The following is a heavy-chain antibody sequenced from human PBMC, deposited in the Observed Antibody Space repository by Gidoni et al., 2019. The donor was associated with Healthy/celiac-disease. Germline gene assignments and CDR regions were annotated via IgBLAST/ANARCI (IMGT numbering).Heavy chain of an antibody. V-gene: IGHV5-10-1*01. J-gene: IGHJ6*02. CDR3: ARREIVVVPAATSTRYYGMDV. CDR1: GYSFTSYL. Sequence: EVQLVQSGAEVKKPGASLRISCNGSGYSFTSYLIRWLRQMPGKGLEWMGRIDPSDSYTNYSPSFQGHVTISADKSISTAYLQWSSLKASDTAMYYCARREIVVVPAATSTRYYGMDVWGQGTTVTVSS. CDR2: IDPSDSYT. D-gene: IGHD2-2*01.